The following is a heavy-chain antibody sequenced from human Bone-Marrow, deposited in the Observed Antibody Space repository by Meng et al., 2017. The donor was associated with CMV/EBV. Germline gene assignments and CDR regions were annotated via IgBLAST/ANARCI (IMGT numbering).Heavy chain of an antibody. CDR3: ARVGQRGMEEAGTIDY. V-gene: IGHV3-20*04. CDR1: GFTFDDYG. CDR2: INWNGGST. Sequence: GESLKISCAASGFTFDDYGMSWVRQAPGQGLEWVSGINWNGGSTGYADSVKGRCTISRDNAKNSLYLQMSSLRADDSALYYCARVGQRGMEEAGTIDYWGQGALVTVSS. D-gene: IGHD6-19*01. J-gene: IGHJ4*02.